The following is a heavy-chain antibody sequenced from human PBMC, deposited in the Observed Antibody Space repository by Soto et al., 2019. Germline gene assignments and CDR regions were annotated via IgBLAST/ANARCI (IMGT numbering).Heavy chain of an antibody. CDR2: IYYSGGT. J-gene: IGHJ1*01. CDR1: GGSISSGGYY. V-gene: IGHV4-31*03. Sequence: SETLSLTCTVSGGSISSGGYYWSWIRQHPGKGLEWIGYIYYSGGTYYNPSLKSRVTISVDTSKNQFSLKLSSVTAADTAVYYCATQTPYCSGGSCYSFYFQHWGQGTLVTVSS. D-gene: IGHD2-15*01. CDR3: ATQTPYCSGGSCYSFYFQH.